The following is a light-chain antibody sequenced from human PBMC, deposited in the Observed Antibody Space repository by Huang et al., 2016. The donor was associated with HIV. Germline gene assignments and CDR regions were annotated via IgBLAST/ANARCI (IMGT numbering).Light chain of an antibody. CDR2: TAS. CDR3: LQSYSMFRT. J-gene: IGKJ2*01. Sequence: EIQMTQSPSSLSASVGDTVTITCRASQNIDIYFNWYQQRPGKAPKLLIYTASSLQTVVPSRFSGSGSGTDFTLTIDSLQPEDFATYYCLQSYSMFRTFGQGTKLDFK. V-gene: IGKV1-39*01. CDR1: QNIDIY.